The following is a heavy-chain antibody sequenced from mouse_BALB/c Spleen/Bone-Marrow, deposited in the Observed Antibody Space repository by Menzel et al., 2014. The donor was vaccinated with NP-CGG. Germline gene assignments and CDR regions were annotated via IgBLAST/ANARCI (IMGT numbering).Heavy chain of an antibody. V-gene: IGHV1S41*01. D-gene: IGHD2-14*01. J-gene: IGHJ2*01. CDR2: IAPGSGDT. Sequence: DLVKPGASVKLSCKASGYTSTSYWINWIKQRPGQGLEWIGRIAPGSGDTYYNEIFKGKATLTVDTSSSTASTQLSSLSSEDSAVSFCARREVRRAGYSSDSWGHGTPLTVSS. CDR3: ARREVRRAGYSSDS. CDR1: GYTSTSYW.